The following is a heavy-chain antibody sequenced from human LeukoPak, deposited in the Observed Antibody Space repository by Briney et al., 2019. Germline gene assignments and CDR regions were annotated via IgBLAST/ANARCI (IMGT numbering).Heavy chain of an antibody. CDR2: IKSSSRTI. CDR3: ARDGSGRVPEMSAPDY. Sequence: GGSLRLSCAASGFILSSYSMNWVRQAPGKGLEWVSYIKSSSRTIYYADSVKGRFTISRDNAKNSLFLQMNSLRAEDTAVYYCARDGSGRVPEMSAPDYWGQGTLVTVSS. D-gene: IGHD3-10*01. CDR1: GFILSSYS. J-gene: IGHJ4*02. V-gene: IGHV3-48*01.